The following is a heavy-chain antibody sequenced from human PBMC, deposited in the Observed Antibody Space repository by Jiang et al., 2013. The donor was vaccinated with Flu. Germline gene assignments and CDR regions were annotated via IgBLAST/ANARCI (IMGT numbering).Heavy chain of an antibody. CDR3: ARRHGDPYYWYFDL. D-gene: IGHD4-17*01. CDR2: IYYSGST. CDR1: GGSISSYY. V-gene: IGHV4-59*08. J-gene: IGHJ2*01. Sequence: GLVKPSETLSLTCTVSGGSISSYYWNWIRQPPGKGPEWIGYIYYSGSTDYNPSLKSRATMSVHTSKNQFSLKLSSVTAADTAVYYCARRHGDPYYWYFDLWGRGTLVTVSS.